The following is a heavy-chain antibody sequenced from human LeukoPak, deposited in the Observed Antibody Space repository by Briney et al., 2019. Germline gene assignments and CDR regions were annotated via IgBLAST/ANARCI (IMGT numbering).Heavy chain of an antibody. V-gene: IGHV3-21*01. J-gene: IGHJ4*02. Sequence: GGSLRLSCAASGFTFSGYSMNWVRQAPGKGLEWVSSISSSSSYIYYADSVKGRFTISRDNAKNSLYLQMNSLRAEDTAVYYCARIGYSSSCTDYWGQGTLVTVSS. D-gene: IGHD6-13*01. CDR3: ARIGYSSSCTDY. CDR1: GFTFSGYS. CDR2: ISSSSSYI.